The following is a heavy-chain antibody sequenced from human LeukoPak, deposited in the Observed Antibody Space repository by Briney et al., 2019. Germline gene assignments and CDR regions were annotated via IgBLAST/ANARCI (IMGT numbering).Heavy chain of an antibody. D-gene: IGHD3-10*01. V-gene: IGHV3-48*03. CDR1: GFTFSTYE. J-gene: IGHJ5*02. Sequence: PGGSLRLSCAASGFTFSTYEMDWVRQAPGKGLEWISYIDSNSRTIHYADSVRGRFTISRDNAKNSLFLQMNSLRAEDTAVYYCAREAMRVRGVMGNWFDPWGQGTLVTVSS. CDR2: IDSNSRTI. CDR3: AREAMRVRGVMGNWFDP.